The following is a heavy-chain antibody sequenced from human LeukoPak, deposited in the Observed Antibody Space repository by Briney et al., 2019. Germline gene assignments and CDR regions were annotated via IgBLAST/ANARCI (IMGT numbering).Heavy chain of an antibody. V-gene: IGHV3-30-3*01. Sequence: GGSLRLSCAASGFTFSSYAMHWVRQAPGKGLEWVAVISYDGSNKYYADSVKGRFTISRDNSKNTLYLQMNSLRAEDTAVYYCAREGYSSSWYDLDYWGQGTLVTVSS. D-gene: IGHD6-13*01. J-gene: IGHJ4*02. CDR1: GFTFSSYA. CDR2: ISYDGSNK. CDR3: AREGYSSSWYDLDY.